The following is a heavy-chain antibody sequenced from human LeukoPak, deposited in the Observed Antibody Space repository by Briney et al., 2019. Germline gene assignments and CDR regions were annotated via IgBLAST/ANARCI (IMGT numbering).Heavy chain of an antibody. CDR3: ARDFHEYSSSWEGY. CDR1: GGTFSSYA. D-gene: IGHD6-13*01. Sequence: SVKVSCTASGGTFSSYAISWVRQAPGQGLEWMGRIIPILGIANYAQKFQGRVTITADKSTSTAYMELSSLRSEDTAVYYCARDFHEYSSSWEGYWGQGTLVTVSS. CDR2: IIPILGIA. J-gene: IGHJ4*02. V-gene: IGHV1-69*04.